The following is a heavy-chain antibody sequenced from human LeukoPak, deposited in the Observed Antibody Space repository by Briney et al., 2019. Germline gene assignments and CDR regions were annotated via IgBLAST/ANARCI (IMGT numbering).Heavy chain of an antibody. Sequence: SVKVSCKASGGTFSSYAISWVRQAPGQGLEWMGGIIPIFGTANYAQKFQGRVTITADESTSTAYMQLSSLRSEDTAVYYCAREGDIAAAGTVFDYWGQGTLVTVSS. CDR1: GGTFSSYA. D-gene: IGHD6-13*01. CDR2: IIPIFGTA. CDR3: AREGDIAAAGTVFDY. J-gene: IGHJ4*02. V-gene: IGHV1-69*01.